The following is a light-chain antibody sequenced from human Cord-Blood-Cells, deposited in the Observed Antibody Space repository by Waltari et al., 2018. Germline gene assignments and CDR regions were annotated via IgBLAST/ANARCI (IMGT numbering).Light chain of an antibody. CDR2: DAS. V-gene: IGKV3-11*01. Sequence: EIVLTQSPATLSLSPGERATLACRASQSVNSDLAWSQQKPGQAPRHLIYDASHRATGIPARFSGRGSGTDFTLTISSLEPEDFAVYFCQQRSNWPRTFGQGTKVEIK. CDR1: QSVNSD. J-gene: IGKJ1*01. CDR3: QQRSNWPRT.